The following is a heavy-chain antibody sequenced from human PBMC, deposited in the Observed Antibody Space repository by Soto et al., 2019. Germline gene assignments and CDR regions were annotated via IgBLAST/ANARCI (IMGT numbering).Heavy chain of an antibody. Sequence: SETLSLTCTVSGGSVSSGSYYWSWIRQPPGKGLEWIGYIYYSGSTNYNPSLKSRVTISVDTSKNQFSLKLSSVTAADTAVYYCARDTGSDDCSSTSCYVDAFDIWGQGTMVTVSS. CDR1: GGSVSSGSYY. CDR3: ARDTGSDDCSSTSCYVDAFDI. CDR2: IYYSGST. V-gene: IGHV4-61*01. J-gene: IGHJ3*02. D-gene: IGHD2-2*01.